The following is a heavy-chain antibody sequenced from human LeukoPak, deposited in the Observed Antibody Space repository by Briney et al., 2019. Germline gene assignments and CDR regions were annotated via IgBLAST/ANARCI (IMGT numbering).Heavy chain of an antibody. Sequence: QASETLSLTCTVSGGSISSYYWSWIRQPPGKGLEWIGHIYYSGTTNYNPSLKSRVTISVDTSKNQFSLKLSSVTAADTAVYYCAKVERGYSSGWSGFDPWGQGTLVTVSS. V-gene: IGHV4-59*12. CDR1: GGSISSYY. CDR2: IYYSGTT. CDR3: AKVERGYSSGWSGFDP. J-gene: IGHJ5*02. D-gene: IGHD6-19*01.